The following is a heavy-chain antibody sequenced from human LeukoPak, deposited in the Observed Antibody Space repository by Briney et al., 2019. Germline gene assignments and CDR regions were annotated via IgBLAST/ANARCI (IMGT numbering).Heavy chain of an antibody. CDR1: GFTFEDYA. V-gene: IGHV3-9*01. CDR3: VKERSRTGYFDY. CDR2: ISWNSGSI. D-gene: IGHD2-2*01. Sequence: PGGSLRLSCAVSGFTFEDYAMHWVRQAPGKGLDWVAAISWNSGSINYADSVKGRFTISRDNAKNSPYLQMNSLRAEDTAFYYCVKERSRTGYFDYWGQGTLVTVSS. J-gene: IGHJ4*02.